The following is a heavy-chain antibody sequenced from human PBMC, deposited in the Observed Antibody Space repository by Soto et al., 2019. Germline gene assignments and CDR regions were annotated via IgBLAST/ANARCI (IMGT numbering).Heavy chain of an antibody. CDR3: AVVDSTGNWFDP. J-gene: IGHJ5*02. Sequence: NPSETLSLTCTVSGGSISSSDFDWGWLRQTPGKGLEFIGSMYYSGTTYYNPSLKSRVTISVDTSKNQFTLKLISVTAADTAVYYCAVVDSTGNWFDPWGEGALVTVSS. D-gene: IGHD6-25*01. V-gene: IGHV4-39*01. CDR1: GGSISSSDFD. CDR2: MYYSGTT.